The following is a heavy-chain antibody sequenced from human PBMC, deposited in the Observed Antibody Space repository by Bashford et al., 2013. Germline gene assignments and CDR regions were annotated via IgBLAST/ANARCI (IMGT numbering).Heavy chain of an antibody. J-gene: IGHJ3*02. CDR2: ISAYNGNT. CDR3: ARDFVQWVDDAFDI. CDR1: GGTFSSYG. D-gene: IGHD1-26*01. V-gene: IGHV1-18*01. Sequence: ASVKVSCKASGGTFSSYGISWVRQAPGQGLEWMGWISAYNGNTNYAQKLQGRVTMTTDTSTSTAYMELRSLRSDDTAVYYCARDFVQWVDDAFDIWGQGTMVTVSS.